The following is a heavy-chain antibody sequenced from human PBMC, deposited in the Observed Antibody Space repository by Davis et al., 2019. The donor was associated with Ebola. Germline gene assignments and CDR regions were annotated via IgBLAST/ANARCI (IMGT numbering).Heavy chain of an antibody. CDR1: GYSFTSYW. CDR2: IYPGDSDT. J-gene: IGHJ6*04. D-gene: IGHD6-13*01. Sequence: PGGSLRLSCKGSGYSFTSYWIGWVRQMPGKGLEWMGIIYPGDSDTRYSPSFQGQVTISADKSISTAYLQWSSLKASDTAMYYCARLISSYSSSWYPKAGMDVWGKGTTVTVSS. CDR3: ARLISSYSSSWYPKAGMDV. V-gene: IGHV5-51*01.